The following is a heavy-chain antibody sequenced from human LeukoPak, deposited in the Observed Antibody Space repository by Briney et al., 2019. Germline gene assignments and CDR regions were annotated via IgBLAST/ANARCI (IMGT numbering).Heavy chain of an antibody. CDR3: ATLSSTSSLDY. V-gene: IGHV4-38-2*02. Sequence: SETLSLTCTVSGGSISSGYYWGWIRQPPGKGLEWIGSIYHSGSTYYNPSLKSRVTISVDTSKNQFSLKLSSVTAADTAVYYCATLSSTSSLDYWGQGTLVTVSS. D-gene: IGHD2-2*01. CDR2: IYHSGST. CDR1: GGSISSGYY. J-gene: IGHJ4*02.